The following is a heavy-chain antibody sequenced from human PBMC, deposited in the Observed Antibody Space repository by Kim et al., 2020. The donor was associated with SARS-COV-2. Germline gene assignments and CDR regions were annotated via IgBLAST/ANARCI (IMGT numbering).Heavy chain of an antibody. D-gene: IGHD1-1*01. CDR3: AKPRYNWNDLNGMDV. Sequence: SVKGRFTIHRDNAKHTLYLQMNGLRAEDTAVDYCAKPRYNWNDLNGMDVWGQGTTVTVSS. V-gene: IGHV3-23*03. J-gene: IGHJ6*02.